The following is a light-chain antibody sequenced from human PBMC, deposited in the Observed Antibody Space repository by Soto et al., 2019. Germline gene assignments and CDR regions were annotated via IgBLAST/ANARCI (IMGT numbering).Light chain of an antibody. CDR2: GNS. CDR1: SSNIGAGYD. J-gene: IGLJ3*02. CDR3: QSYDSSLSEV. V-gene: IGLV1-40*01. Sequence: SVLTPPPSVPGAPGQWVTISCTGSSSNIGAGYDVHWYQQLPGTAPKLLIYGNSNRPSGVPDRFSGSKSGTSASLAITGLQAEYEADYYCQSYDSSLSEVFGGGTQLTVL.